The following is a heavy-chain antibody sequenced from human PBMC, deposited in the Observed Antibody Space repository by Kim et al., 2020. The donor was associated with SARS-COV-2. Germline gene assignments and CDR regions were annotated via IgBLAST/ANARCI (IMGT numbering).Heavy chain of an antibody. D-gene: IGHD3-3*01. CDR2: IGAYNGNT. CDR3: ARDQRTYDFWSGSDYLDAFDI. CDR1: GYTFTSYG. J-gene: IGHJ3*02. V-gene: IGHV1-18*01. Sequence: ASVKVSCKASGYTFTSYGISWVRQAPGQGLEWMGWIGAYNGNTNYAQKLQGRVTMTTDTSTSTAYMELRSLRSDDTAVYYCARDQRTYDFWSGSDYLDAFDIWGQGIMVTVSS.